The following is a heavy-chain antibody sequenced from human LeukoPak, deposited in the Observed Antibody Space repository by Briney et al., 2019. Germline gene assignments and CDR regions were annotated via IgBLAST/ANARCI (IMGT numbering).Heavy chain of an antibody. Sequence: PSETLSLTCTVSGGSISTYYWNWIRQPPEKGLEWIGYIYHSGSTNYNPSLKSRVTISEDTSKNQFSLKLHSVTAADTAVYYCARGGVPGGFDIWGRGTMVTVSS. V-gene: IGHV4-59*12. CDR3: ARGGVPGGFDI. CDR2: IYHSGST. J-gene: IGHJ3*02. CDR1: GGSISTYY. D-gene: IGHD2-15*01.